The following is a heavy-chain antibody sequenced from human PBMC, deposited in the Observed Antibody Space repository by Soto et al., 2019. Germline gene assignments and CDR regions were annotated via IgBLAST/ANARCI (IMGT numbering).Heavy chain of an antibody. CDR2: ISGSGGST. CDR3: AKDSTSSGYYYGPPQPPGAFDI. CDR1: GFTFSGYA. D-gene: IGHD3-22*01. Sequence: GGSLRLSCADSGFTFSGYAMSWVRQAPVKGLEWVSAISGSGGSTYYADSVKGRFTISRDNSKNTLYLQMNSLRAEDTAVYYCAKDSTSSGYYYGPPQPPGAFDIWGQGTMVTVSS. V-gene: IGHV3-23*01. J-gene: IGHJ3*02.